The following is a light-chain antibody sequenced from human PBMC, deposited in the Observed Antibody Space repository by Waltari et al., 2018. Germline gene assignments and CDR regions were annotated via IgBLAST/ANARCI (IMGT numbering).Light chain of an antibody. CDR2: AAS. J-gene: IGKJ1*01. V-gene: IGKV1-39*01. Sequence: DIQMTQSPSSLSASVGDRVTITCRASQSISSYLNWYQQKPGKAPKRLIYAASSLQSGVPSRFSGSGSGTDFTLTISSLQPEDFATYYCQQSYRTPRTFGQGTKVEI. CDR3: QQSYRTPRT. CDR1: QSISSY.